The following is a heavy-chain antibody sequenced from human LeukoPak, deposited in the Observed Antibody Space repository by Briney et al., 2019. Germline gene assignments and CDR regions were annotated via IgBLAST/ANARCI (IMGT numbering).Heavy chain of an antibody. J-gene: IGHJ5*02. D-gene: IGHD2-21*01. Sequence: PGGSLRLSCAASGFTFSSYAMHWVRQAPGKGLEWVAVISYDGSNKYYADSVKGRFTISRDNSKNTLYLQMNSLRAEDTAVYYCAKDSIPLSWGQGTLVTVSS. V-gene: IGHV3-30-3*01. CDR2: ISYDGSNK. CDR1: GFTFSSYA. CDR3: AKDSIPLS.